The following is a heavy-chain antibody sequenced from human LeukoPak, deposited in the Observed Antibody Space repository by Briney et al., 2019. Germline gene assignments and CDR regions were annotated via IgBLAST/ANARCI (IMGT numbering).Heavy chain of an antibody. J-gene: IGHJ4*02. CDR3: ATDYGGNSVEDY. CDR2: ISSSSTI. Sequence: GGSLRLSCAASGFTFSSYSMNWVRQAPGKGLEWVSYISSSSTIYYADSVKGRFTIPRDNAKNSLYLQMNSLRAEDTAVYYCATDYGGNSVEDYWGQGTLVTVSS. CDR1: GFTFSSYS. V-gene: IGHV3-48*04. D-gene: IGHD4-23*01.